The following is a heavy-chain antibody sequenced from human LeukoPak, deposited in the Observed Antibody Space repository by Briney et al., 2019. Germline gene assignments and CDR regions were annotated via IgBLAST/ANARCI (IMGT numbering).Heavy chain of an antibody. CDR3: ATMEYCSGGSCPD. J-gene: IGHJ4*02. V-gene: IGHV1-69-2*01. D-gene: IGHD2-15*01. Sequence: GSPVNISCKVSGSPFTDYYMHWVHQAPGKGLEWMGLVDPEDGETIYAEKFQGRDTITADTSTDTAYMELSSLRSEDTAVYYCATMEYCSGGSCPDWGQGTLVTVSS. CDR2: VDPEDGET. CDR1: GSPFTDYY.